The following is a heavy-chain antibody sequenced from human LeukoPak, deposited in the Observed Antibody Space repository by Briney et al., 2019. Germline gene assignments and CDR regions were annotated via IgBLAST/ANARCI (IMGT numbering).Heavy chain of an antibody. J-gene: IGHJ4*02. CDR3: ARASPCYYGSGRNY. D-gene: IGHD3-10*01. V-gene: IGHV3-23*01. CDR2: ISGSGGST. Sequence: GGSLRLSCAASGFTFDDYGMSWVRQAPGKGLEWVSAISGSGGSTYYADSVKGRFTISRDNSKNTLYLQMNSLRAEDTAVYYCARASPCYYGSGRNYWGQGTLVTVSS. CDR1: GFTFDDYG.